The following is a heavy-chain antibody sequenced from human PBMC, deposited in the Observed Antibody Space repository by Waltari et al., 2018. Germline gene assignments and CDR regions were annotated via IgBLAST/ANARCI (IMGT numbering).Heavy chain of an antibody. CDR2: IYYSGST. D-gene: IGHD3-9*01. V-gene: IGHV4-31*03. CDR1: GGSISSGGYY. Sequence: QVQLQESGPGLVKPSQTLSLTCTVSGGSISSGGYYWSWISKHPGKGLEWIGYIYYSGSTYYNPSLKSRVTISVDPSKNQFSLKLSSVTAADTAVYYCARGYYDILTGYYNAFDIWGQGTMVTVSS. J-gene: IGHJ3*02. CDR3: ARGYYDILTGYYNAFDI.